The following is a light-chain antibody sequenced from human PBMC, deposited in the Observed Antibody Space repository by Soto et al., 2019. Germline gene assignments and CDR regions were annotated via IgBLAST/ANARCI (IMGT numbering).Light chain of an antibody. J-gene: IGLJ1*01. CDR1: SSDVGGYNY. Sequence: QSALTQPASVSGSPGQSITISCTGTSSDVGGYNYVSWYQQHPGKAPKLMIYDVTSRPSWASNRFSGSKSGNTASLTISGFQAEDEADYYCSSYTTNSTYVFGTGTKLTVL. V-gene: IGLV2-14*01. CDR2: DVT. CDR3: SSYTTNSTYV.